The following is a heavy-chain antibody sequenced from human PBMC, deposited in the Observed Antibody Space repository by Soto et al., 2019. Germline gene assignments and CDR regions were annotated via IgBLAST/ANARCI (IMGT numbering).Heavy chain of an antibody. J-gene: IGHJ3*02. CDR3: ARVADDDAFDI. V-gene: IGHV4-31*03. Sequence: SETLSLTCTVSGGSISSGGYYWSWIRQHPGKGLEWIGYIYYSGSTYYNPSLKSRVTISVDTSKNQFSLKLSSVTAADTAVYYCARVADDDAFDIWGQGTMVTVSS. D-gene: IGHD6-19*01. CDR1: GGSISSGGYY. CDR2: IYYSGST.